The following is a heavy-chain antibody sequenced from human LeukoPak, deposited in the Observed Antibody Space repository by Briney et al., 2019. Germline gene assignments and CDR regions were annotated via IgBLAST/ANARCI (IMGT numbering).Heavy chain of an antibody. V-gene: IGHV3-48*04. CDR2: ISSSSNTI. J-gene: IGHJ4*02. CDR1: GFILSSNS. Sequence: GGSLSLSCAASGFILSSNSMNWVRQAPGKGLEWVSYISSSSNTIYYADSVKGRFTISRDNAKNSLYLQMNSLRAGDTAVYFCTRAPVGPAGVYFDSWGQGTLVTVSS. CDR3: TRAPVGPAGVYFDS. D-gene: IGHD3-10*01.